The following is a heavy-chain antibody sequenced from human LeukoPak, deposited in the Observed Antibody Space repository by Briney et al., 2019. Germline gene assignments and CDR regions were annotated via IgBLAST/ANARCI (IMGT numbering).Heavy chain of an antibody. J-gene: IGHJ4*02. Sequence: GGSLRLSCAASGFTFSNYGMHWVRQAPGKGLEWVTFIRYDGSNKYYADSVKGRFTISRDNSKNTLYLQMNSLRAEDTAVYYCAKDLMSGIVVDYWGQGTLVTVSS. CDR3: AKDLMSGIVVDY. CDR1: GFTFSNYG. D-gene: IGHD2-15*01. CDR2: IRYDGSNK. V-gene: IGHV3-30*02.